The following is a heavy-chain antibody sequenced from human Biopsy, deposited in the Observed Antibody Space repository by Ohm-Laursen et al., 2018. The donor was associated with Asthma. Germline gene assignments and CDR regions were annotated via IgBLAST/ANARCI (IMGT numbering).Heavy chain of an antibody. CDR2: LIPVLGTP. CDR3: ARAYSGSDRIVYYYSGLEV. D-gene: IGHD5-12*01. Sequence: SSVKVSCKASGDSFSNYAISWVRQAPGQGLEWMGGLIPVLGTPDHAQMFEGRVTITADESTSTAYMELSSLSSEDTAVYYCARAYSGSDRIVYYYSGLEVWGQGTTVTVSS. CDR1: GDSFSNYA. V-gene: IGHV1-69*01. J-gene: IGHJ6*02.